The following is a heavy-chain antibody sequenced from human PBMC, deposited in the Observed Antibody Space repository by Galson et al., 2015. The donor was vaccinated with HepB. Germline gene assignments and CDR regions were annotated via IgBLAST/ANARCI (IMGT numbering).Heavy chain of an antibody. V-gene: IGHV3-30-3*01. Sequence: SLRLSCAASGFTFSSFTMHWVRQAPGKGLEWVAVISYDGSNKYYADSVKGRFTISRDNSKNTLYLQMNSLRAEDTAVYYCASVLMVYALEGYYYYYGMDVWGQGTTVTVSS. J-gene: IGHJ6*02. CDR2: ISYDGSNK. D-gene: IGHD2-8*01. CDR1: GFTFSSFT. CDR3: ASVLMVYALEGYYYYYGMDV.